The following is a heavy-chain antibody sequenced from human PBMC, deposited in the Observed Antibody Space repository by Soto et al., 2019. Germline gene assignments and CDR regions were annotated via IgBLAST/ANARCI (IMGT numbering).Heavy chain of an antibody. D-gene: IGHD6-19*01. CDR1: GYTFTSYG. J-gene: IGHJ6*03. Sequence: ASVKVSCKASGYTFTSYGISWVRQAPGQGLEWMGWISAYNGNTNYAQKLQGRVTMTTDTSTSTAYMELRSLRSDDTAVYYCARVRDSSGWYEGDYYYYMDVWGKGTTVTVSS. CDR3: ARVRDSSGWYEGDYYYYMDV. V-gene: IGHV1-18*01. CDR2: ISAYNGNT.